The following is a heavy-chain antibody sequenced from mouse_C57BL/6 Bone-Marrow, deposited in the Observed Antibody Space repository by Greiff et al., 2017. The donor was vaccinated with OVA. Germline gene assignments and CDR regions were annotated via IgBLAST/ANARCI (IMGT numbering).Heavy chain of an antibody. CDR2: ISSGGSYT. J-gene: IGHJ2*01. CDR1: GFTFSSYG. V-gene: IGHV5-6*01. CDR3: ARHAGY. Sequence: EVQLVESGGDLVKPGGSLKLSCAASGFTFSSYGMSWVRQTPDKRLEWVATISSGGSYTYYPDSVKGRFTISRDNAKNTLYLQMSSLKSEDTAMYYCARHAGYWGQGTTLTVSS.